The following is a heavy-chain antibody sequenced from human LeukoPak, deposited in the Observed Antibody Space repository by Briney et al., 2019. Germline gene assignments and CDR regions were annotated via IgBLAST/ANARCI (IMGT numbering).Heavy chain of an antibody. J-gene: IGHJ5*02. CDR2: IYYSGST. V-gene: IGHV4-39*01. D-gene: IGHD1-26*01. CDR3: ARQGSLSYYWFDP. Sequence: SETLSLTCTVSGGSISSSSYYWGWIRQPPGKGLEWIGSIYYSGSTYYNPSLKSRVTISLDTSKNQFSLELSSVTAADTAAYYCARQGSLSYYWFDPWGQGTLVTVSS. CDR1: GGSISSSSYY.